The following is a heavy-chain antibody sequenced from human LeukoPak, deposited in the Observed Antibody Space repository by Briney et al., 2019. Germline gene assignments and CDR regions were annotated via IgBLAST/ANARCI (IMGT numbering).Heavy chain of an antibody. D-gene: IGHD3-22*01. Sequence: SETLSLTCTVSGASISSGCYYWSWIRQPPGKGLEWNGYIYYSGSTNYNPSLKSRVTISVDTSKNQFSLKLSSVTAADTAVYYCARHYYDSSGYYVDYFDYWGQGTLVTVSS. CDR1: GASISSGCYY. CDR2: IYYSGST. V-gene: IGHV4-61*01. J-gene: IGHJ4*02. CDR3: ARHYYDSSGYYVDYFDY.